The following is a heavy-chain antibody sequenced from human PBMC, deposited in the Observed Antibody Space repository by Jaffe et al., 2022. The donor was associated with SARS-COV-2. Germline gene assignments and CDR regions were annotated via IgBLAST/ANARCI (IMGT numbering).Heavy chain of an antibody. D-gene: IGHD2-21*02. Sequence: EVQLVESGGGLVQPGGSLRLSCAASGFIFSDFAMHWVRQAPGKGLEYVSTISSNGGGTSYANSVKDRFTISRDNSKNMLYLRMGSLRIEDMAVYYCARGAPREVATYYYYYGMDVWGQGTTVTVSS. CDR1: GFIFSDFA. V-gene: IGHV3-64*01. J-gene: IGHJ6*02. CDR3: ARGAPREVATYYYYYGMDV. CDR2: ISSNGGGT.